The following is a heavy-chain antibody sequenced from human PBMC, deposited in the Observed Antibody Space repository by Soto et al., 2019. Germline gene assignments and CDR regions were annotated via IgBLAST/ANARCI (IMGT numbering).Heavy chain of an antibody. CDR3: ARGISTTRYYYYYGMDV. D-gene: IGHD2-2*01. CDR1: GYTLTSFY. V-gene: IGHV1-46*01. J-gene: IGHJ6*02. Sequence: ASVKVSCKASGYTLTSFYLHWVRQAPGQGPEWMGIINPSGGITNDAQKFQDRVTMTSDTSTSTVYMELSSLRSEDTAVYYCARGISTTRYYYYYGMDVWGQGTTVTVS. CDR2: INPSGGIT.